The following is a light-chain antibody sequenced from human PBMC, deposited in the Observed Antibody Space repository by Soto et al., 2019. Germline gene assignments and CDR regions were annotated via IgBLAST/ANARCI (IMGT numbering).Light chain of an antibody. CDR2: SNN. Sequence: QSVLTQPPSASGTPGQRVTISCCGSSSNIGSNTVNWYQHLPGTAPKLLIYSNNQRPSGVPDRFSGSNSGTSASLAISGLQSEDEADYYCAAWDDSLKGVFGGGTKLTVL. V-gene: IGLV1-44*01. J-gene: IGLJ3*02. CDR1: SSNIGSNT. CDR3: AAWDDSLKGV.